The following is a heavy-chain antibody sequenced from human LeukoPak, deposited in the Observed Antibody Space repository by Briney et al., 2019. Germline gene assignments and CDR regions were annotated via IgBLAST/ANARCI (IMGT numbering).Heavy chain of an antibody. CDR2: INHSGST. V-gene: IGHV4-34*01. D-gene: IGHD3-3*01. CDR1: GGSFSGYY. J-gene: IGHJ4*02. Sequence: SETLSLTCAVYGGSFSGYYWSWIRQPPGKGLEWIGEINHSGSTNYNPSLKSRVTISVDTSKNQFSLKLSSVTAADTAVYYCARSRLLSMTIFGVVIWYFDYWGQRTLVTVSS. CDR3: ARSRLLSMTIFGVVIWYFDY.